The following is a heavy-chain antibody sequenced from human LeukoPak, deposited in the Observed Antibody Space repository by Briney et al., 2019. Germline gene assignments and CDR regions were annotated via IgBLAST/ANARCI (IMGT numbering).Heavy chain of an antibody. CDR1: GFTFSSYS. CDR2: ISTSSSTI. CDR3: ARGFPNQYFDY. V-gene: IGHV3-48*01. Sequence: PGGSLRLSCAASGFTFSSYSMNWVRQAPGKGLEWVSYISTSSSTIYYADSVKGRFTISRDSAKNSLYLQMNSLRAEDTAVYYCARGFPNQYFDYWGQGTLVTVSS. D-gene: IGHD1-14*01. J-gene: IGHJ4*02.